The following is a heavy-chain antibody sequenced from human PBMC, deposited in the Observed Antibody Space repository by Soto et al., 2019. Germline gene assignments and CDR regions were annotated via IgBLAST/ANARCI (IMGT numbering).Heavy chain of an antibody. CDR2: IIPILGIA. CDR3: ARYGDVDAFDI. Sequence: SVKVSCKASGGTFSSYTISWVRQAPGQGLEWMGRIIPILGIANYAQKFQGRVTITADKSTSTAYMELRSLRSEDTAVYYCARYGDVDAFDIWGQGTMVTVSS. V-gene: IGHV1-69*02. D-gene: IGHD4-17*01. CDR1: GGTFSSYT. J-gene: IGHJ3*02.